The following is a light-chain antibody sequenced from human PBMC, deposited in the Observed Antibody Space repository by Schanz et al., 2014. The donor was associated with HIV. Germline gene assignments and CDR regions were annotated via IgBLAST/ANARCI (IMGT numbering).Light chain of an antibody. Sequence: QSVLTQTPSTSGTPGQTVIISCSGGHSNIGLNSVCWFRQLPGTAPKLLIYRNNQRPSGVPDRFSGSKSGTSASLAITGLQDEDEADYYCSSYTSSSTRPWVFGGGTKLTVL. CDR3: SSYTSSSTRPWV. CDR2: RNN. J-gene: IGLJ3*02. CDR1: HSNIGLNS. V-gene: IGLV1-44*01.